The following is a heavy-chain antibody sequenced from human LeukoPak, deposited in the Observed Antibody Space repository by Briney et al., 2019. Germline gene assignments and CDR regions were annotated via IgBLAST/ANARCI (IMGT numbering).Heavy chain of an antibody. CDR3: AEHKILTERTNAFDI. CDR2: IIPILGIA. J-gene: IGHJ3*02. D-gene: IGHD7-27*01. CDR1: GGTFSSYA. Sequence: SVKVSCKASGGTFSSYAISWVRQAPGQGLEWMGRIIPILGIANYAQKFQGRVTITADKSTSTAYMELSSLRSEDTAVYYCAEHKILTERTNAFDIWGQGTMVTVSS. V-gene: IGHV1-69*04.